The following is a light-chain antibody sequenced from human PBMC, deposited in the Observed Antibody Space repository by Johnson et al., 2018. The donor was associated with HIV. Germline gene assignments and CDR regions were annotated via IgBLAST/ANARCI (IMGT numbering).Light chain of an antibody. J-gene: IGLJ1*01. Sequence: QSVLTQPPSASGTPGQRVTISCSGSSSNIGSNTVNWYQQLPGTAPKLLIYSNNQRLSGVPDRFSGSKSGTSASLAISGLQSEDEADYYCAAWDDSLNGPVFGPGTKVTVL. CDR1: SSNIGSNT. V-gene: IGLV1-44*01. CDR3: AAWDDSLNGPV. CDR2: SNN.